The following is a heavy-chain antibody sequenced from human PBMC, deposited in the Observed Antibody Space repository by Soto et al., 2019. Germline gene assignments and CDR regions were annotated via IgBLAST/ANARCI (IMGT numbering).Heavy chain of an antibody. J-gene: IGHJ4*02. CDR3: TTDHSPDIVVVPAATGYFDY. CDR1: GFTFSNAW. D-gene: IGHD2-2*01. Sequence: GGSLRLSCAASGFTFSNAWMSWVRQAPGKGLEWVGRIKSKTDGGTTDYAAPVKGRFTISRDDSKKTLYLQMNSLKTEDTAVYYCTTDHSPDIVVVPAATGYFDYWGQGTLVTVSS. CDR2: IKSKTDGGTT. V-gene: IGHV3-15*01.